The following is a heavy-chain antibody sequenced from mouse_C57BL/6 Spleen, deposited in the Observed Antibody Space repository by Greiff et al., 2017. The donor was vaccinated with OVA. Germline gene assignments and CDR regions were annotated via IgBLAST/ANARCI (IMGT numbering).Heavy chain of an antibody. CDR3: ARGEVTTNFDY. CDR1: GFTFSSYA. D-gene: IGHD2-1*01. CDR2: ISDGGSYT. V-gene: IGHV5-4*01. J-gene: IGHJ2*01. Sequence: EVQLVESGGGLVKPGGSLKLSCAASGFTFSSYAMSWVRQTPEKRLEWVATISDGGSYTYYPDNVKGRFTISRDNAKNNLYLQMSHLKSEDTAMYYCARGEVTTNFDYWGQGTTLTVSS.